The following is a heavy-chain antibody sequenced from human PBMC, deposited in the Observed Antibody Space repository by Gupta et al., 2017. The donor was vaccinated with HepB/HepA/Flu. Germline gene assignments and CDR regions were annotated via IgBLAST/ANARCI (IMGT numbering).Heavy chain of an antibody. CDR3: ARGISGSSRNYYYYMDV. CDR2: INHSGST. V-gene: IGHV4-34*01. D-gene: IGHD1-26*01. J-gene: IGHJ6*03. CDR1: GGSFSGYY. Sequence: QVQLQQWGAGLLKPSETLSLTCAVYGGSFSGYYWSWIRQPPGKGLEWIGEINHSGSTNYNPSLKSRVTISVDTSKNQFSLKLSSVTAADTAVYYWARGISGSSRNYYYYMDVWGKGTTVTVSS.